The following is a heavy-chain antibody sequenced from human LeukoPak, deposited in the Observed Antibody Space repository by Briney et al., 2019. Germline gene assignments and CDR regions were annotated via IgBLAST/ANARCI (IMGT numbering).Heavy chain of an antibody. V-gene: IGHV3-30*02. Sequence: PGGSLRLSCAASGFTFSSYGMHWVRQAPGKGLEWVAFIRYDGSNKYYADSVKGRFTISRDNSKNTLYLQMNSLRAEDTAVYYCAKGPEGGSYDFWSGYYTPPFAAFDIWGQGTMVTVSS. CDR2: IRYDGSNK. D-gene: IGHD3-3*01. CDR1: GFTFSSYG. CDR3: AKGPEGGSYDFWSGYYTPPFAAFDI. J-gene: IGHJ3*02.